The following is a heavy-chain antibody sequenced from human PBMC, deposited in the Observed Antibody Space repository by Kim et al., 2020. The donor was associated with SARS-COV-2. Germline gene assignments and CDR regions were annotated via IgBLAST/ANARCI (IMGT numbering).Heavy chain of an antibody. D-gene: IGHD6-13*01. Sequence: GGSLRLSCEGSGFTFSSYAMSWVRLTPGKGLEWVSGLSGSGGSTYYADSVKGRFTISRDNSKNTLYLQMNSLRAEDTAVYYCAKGGSSLGNYYGMDVWGQGTTVTVSS. CDR2: LSGSGGST. CDR1: GFTFSSYA. CDR3: AKGGSSLGNYYGMDV. V-gene: IGHV3-23*01. J-gene: IGHJ6*02.